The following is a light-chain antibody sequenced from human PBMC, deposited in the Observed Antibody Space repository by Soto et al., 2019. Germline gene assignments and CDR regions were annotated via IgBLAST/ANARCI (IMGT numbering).Light chain of an antibody. CDR3: QQYYRQAT. V-gene: IGKV1-5*03. CDR1: QSITNW. Sequence: DIEMTQSPSTLSSSVGDIFTITCRASQSITNWLAWYQQKPGKAPKPLIYMASSLESGVPSRFSGSGGGTEFTLTISSLQPDDFATYYCQQYYRQATFGQGTKVDIK. J-gene: IGKJ1*01. CDR2: MAS.